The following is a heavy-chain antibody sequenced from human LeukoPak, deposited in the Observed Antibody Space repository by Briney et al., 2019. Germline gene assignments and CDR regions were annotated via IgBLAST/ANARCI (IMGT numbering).Heavy chain of an antibody. CDR2: IAYDGSRA. V-gene: IGHV3-33*01. Sequence: GRSLRLSCAGSGFTFGGYGMHWFRQTPGKGLEWVAVIAYDGSRAFYADSVKGRFTISRDNSTNTMSVQMDDLRAEDTAVYYCTRYNNDHFDYWGQGTLVTVSS. D-gene: IGHD1-14*01. CDR3: TRYNNDHFDY. CDR1: GFTFGGYG. J-gene: IGHJ4*02.